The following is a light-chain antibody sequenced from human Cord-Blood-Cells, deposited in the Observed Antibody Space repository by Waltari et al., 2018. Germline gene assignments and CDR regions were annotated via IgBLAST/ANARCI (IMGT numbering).Light chain of an antibody. CDR2: GVS. CDR3: QQYGSSPPT. CDR1: QSVSSSY. Sequence: EIVLTQSPGTLSLSPGERATLSCRASQSVSSSYLAWYQQKPGQAPRLLIYGVSSRATGIPDRFCGSGSGTDFTLTISRLEPEDFAVYYCQQYGSSPPTFGQGTKLEIK. V-gene: IGKV3-20*01. J-gene: IGKJ2*01.